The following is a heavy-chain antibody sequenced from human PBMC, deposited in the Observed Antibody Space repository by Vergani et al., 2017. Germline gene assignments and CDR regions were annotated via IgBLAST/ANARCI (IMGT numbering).Heavy chain of an antibody. CDR3: AKEGYGDYFVHAFDI. CDR2: ISGSGLST. V-gene: IGHV3-23*01. Sequence: EVHLLESGGGLVQSGGSLRLSCAASGFTFSNSAVSWVRQAPGRGLAWVSSISGSGLSTYYADSVKGRFTISRDNSKNTLYLQMNSLRAEDTAVYYCAKEGYGDYFVHAFDIWGQGTMVTVSS. J-gene: IGHJ3*02. D-gene: IGHD4-17*01. CDR1: GFTFSNSA.